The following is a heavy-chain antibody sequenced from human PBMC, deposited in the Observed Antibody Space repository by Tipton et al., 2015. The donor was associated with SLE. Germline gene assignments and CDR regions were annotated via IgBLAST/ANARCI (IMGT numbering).Heavy chain of an antibody. CDR3: ASLVGVSTSGAFDL. D-gene: IGHD1-26*01. CDR2: IFVSGTT. Sequence: GLVKPSETLSLTCTVSGDSMRSSMTTYYWSWIRQTAGKGPEWMGRIFVSGTTNYNPSLKSRVTISIDTSKNQFSLKLTSVAAADTAMYYCASLVGVSTSGAFDLWGQGTMVTVSS. J-gene: IGHJ3*01. CDR1: GDSMRSSMTTYY. V-gene: IGHV4-4*07.